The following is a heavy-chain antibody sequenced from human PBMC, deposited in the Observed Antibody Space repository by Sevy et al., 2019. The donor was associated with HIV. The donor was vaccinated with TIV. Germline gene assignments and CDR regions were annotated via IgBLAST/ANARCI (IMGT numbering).Heavy chain of an antibody. Sequence: ASVKVSCKASGGTFSSYAISWVRQAPGQGLEWTGGIIPIFGTANYAQKFQGRVTITADESTSTAYMELSSLRSEDTAVYYCARGYYDSSGYYYYFDYWGQGTLVTVSS. J-gene: IGHJ4*02. CDR1: GGTFSSYA. D-gene: IGHD3-22*01. CDR2: IIPIFGTA. CDR3: ARGYYDSSGYYYYFDY. V-gene: IGHV1-69*13.